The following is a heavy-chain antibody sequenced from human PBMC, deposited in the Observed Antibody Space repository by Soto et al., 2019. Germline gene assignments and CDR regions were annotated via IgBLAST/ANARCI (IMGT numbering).Heavy chain of an antibody. J-gene: IGHJ4*02. CDR2: IYYSGST. D-gene: IGHD4-17*01. CDR3: ASAYYGDYLRFDY. Sequence: PSETLSLTCTVSGGSISSGGYYWSWIRQHPGKGLEWIGYIYYSGSTYYNPSLKSRVTISVDTSKNQFSLKLSSVTAADTAVYYWASAYYGDYLRFDYWGQGTRVTVAS. V-gene: IGHV4-31*03. CDR1: GGSISSGGYY.